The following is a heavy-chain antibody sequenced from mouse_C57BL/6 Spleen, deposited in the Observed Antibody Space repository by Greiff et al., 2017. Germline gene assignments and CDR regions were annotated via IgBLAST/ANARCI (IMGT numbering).Heavy chain of an antibody. CDR1: GYTFTDYE. V-gene: IGHV1-15*01. J-gene: IGHJ2*01. Sequence: VQLQESGAELVRPGASVTLSCKASGYTFTDYEMHWVKQTPVHGLEWIGAIDPETGGTAYNQKFKGKGILTADKSYSTAYMELRSLTSEDSAVYYCTRGLITTVFDYWGQGTTLTVSS. CDR3: TRGLITTVFDY. D-gene: IGHD1-1*01. CDR2: IDPETGGT.